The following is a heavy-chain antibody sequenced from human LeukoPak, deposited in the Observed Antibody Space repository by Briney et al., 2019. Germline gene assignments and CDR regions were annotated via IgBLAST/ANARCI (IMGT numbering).Heavy chain of an antibody. V-gene: IGHV1-69*13. CDR1: GGTFSSYA. CDR3: ARSNVVVPAAMRGYGDYGYYFDY. CDR2: IIPIFGTA. Sequence: SVKVSCKASGGTFSSYAISWVRQAPGQGLEWMGGIIPIFGTANYAQKFQGRVTITADESTSTAYMELSSLRSEDTAVYYCARSNVVVPAAMRGYGDYGYYFDYWGQGTLVTVSS. D-gene: IGHD2-2*01. J-gene: IGHJ4*02.